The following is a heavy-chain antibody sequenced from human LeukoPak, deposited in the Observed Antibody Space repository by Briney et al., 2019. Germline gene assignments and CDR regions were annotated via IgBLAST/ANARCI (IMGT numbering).Heavy chain of an antibody. Sequence: TGASQTLLCAACVLTCSTVALSGGRHATGKGLDWVSAISGGGSSTYYADSVKGRFTISRDNSKNTLYLQMNSLRAEDTAVYYCAKVFESVVTPNDYWGQGTLVTVSS. CDR2: ISGGGSST. D-gene: IGHD4-23*01. CDR3: AKVFESVVTPNDY. CDR1: VLTCSTVA. V-gene: IGHV3-23*01. J-gene: IGHJ4*02.